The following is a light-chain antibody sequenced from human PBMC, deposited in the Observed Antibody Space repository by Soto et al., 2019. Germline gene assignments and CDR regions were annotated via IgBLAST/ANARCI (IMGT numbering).Light chain of an antibody. CDR3: QSSDSSLSGYV. CDR2: GNS. J-gene: IGLJ1*01. Sequence: QAVVTQPPSVSGAPGQRVTISCTGSSSNIGAGYDVHWYRQLPGTAPKLLIYGNSNRPSGVPDRFSGSKSGTSAALAITGLQAEDEADYYCQSSDSSLSGYVFGTGTKLTVL. CDR1: SSNIGAGYD. V-gene: IGLV1-40*01.